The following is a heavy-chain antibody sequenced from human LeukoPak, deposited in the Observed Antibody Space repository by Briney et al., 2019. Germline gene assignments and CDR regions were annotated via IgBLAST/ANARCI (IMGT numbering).Heavy chain of an antibody. D-gene: IGHD2-2*03. CDR2: IYYSGST. Sequence: SETLSLTCTVSGGSISSSSYYWGWIRQPPGKGLEWIGSIYYSGSTYYNPSLKSRVTISVDTSKNQFSLKLSSVTAADTAVYYCAREMDIVVVPAAKNPDAWGQGTLVTVSS. V-gene: IGHV4-39*07. CDR3: AREMDIVVVPAAKNPDA. J-gene: IGHJ4*02. CDR1: GGSISSSSYY.